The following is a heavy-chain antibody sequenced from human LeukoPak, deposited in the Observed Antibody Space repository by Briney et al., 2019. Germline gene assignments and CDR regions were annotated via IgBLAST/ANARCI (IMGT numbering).Heavy chain of an antibody. CDR3: ARGPGYNSNSKD. CDR2: MNPNSGNT. D-gene: IGHD6-13*01. CDR1: GYTFTSYD. J-gene: IGHJ4*02. V-gene: IGHV1-8*01. Sequence: ASVKVSCKASGYTFTSYDINWVRQATGQGLEWMGWMNPNSGNTGYAQKFQGRLTMTRNTSISTAYMELSSLRSEDTAVYYCARGPGYNSNSKDWGQGTLVTVSS.